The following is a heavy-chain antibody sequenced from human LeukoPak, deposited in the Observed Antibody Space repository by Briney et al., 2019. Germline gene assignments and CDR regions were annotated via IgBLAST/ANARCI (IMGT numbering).Heavy chain of an antibody. CDR3: ARDPFGTTGTTWFDP. Sequence: SVKVSCKASGGTFSSYAISWVRQAPGQGLEWMGRIIPILGIANYAQKFQGRVTITADKSTSTAYMELSRLRSDDTAVYYCARDPFGTTGTTWFDPWGQGTLVTVSS. V-gene: IGHV1-69*04. CDR2: IIPILGIA. J-gene: IGHJ5*02. D-gene: IGHD1-1*01. CDR1: GGTFSSYA.